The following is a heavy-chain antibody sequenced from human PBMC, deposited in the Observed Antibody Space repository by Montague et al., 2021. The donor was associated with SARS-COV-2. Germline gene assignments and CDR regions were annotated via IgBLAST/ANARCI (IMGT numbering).Heavy chain of an antibody. D-gene: IGHD5-12*01. J-gene: IGHJ4*02. CDR3: ARAQATFFSGYCANDMDY. CDR1: GDSITTYY. CDR2: IYNTGAT. V-gene: IGHV4-59*01. Sequence: SETLSLTCSVSGDSITTYYWSWIRQSPGRGLEWIGHIYNTGATNYDPSLKSRVTISVATSRSQFSLKLKSVTAAATAVYYCARAQATFFSGYCANDMDYWGQGALVTVSS.